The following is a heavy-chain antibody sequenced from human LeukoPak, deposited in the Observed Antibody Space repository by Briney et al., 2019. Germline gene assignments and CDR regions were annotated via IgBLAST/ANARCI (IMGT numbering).Heavy chain of an antibody. CDR1: GFTFSTYV. CDR3: ARGSGSYFNY. Sequence: GGSLRLSCAASGFTFSTYVMHWVRQAPGKGLMWVSRISHDGTVTSYGDSVRGRFTVSRDNAKNTLCLQMNSLRDEDTAVYYCARGSGSYFNYWGQGTLVTVSS. CDR2: ISHDGTVT. D-gene: IGHD3-10*01. V-gene: IGHV3-74*03. J-gene: IGHJ4*02.